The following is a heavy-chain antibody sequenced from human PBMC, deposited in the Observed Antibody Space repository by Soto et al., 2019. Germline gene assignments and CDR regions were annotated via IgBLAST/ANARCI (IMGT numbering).Heavy chain of an antibody. CDR2: ISGSGGST. CDR1: GFTFSSYA. CDR3: AKVSTDIVVVVAAFIDY. Sequence: GGSLRLSCAASGFTFSSYAMSWVRQAPGKGLEWVSAISGSGGSTYYADSVKGRFTISRDKSKNTLYLQMNSLRAEDTAVYYCAKVSTDIVVVVAAFIDYWGQGTLVTVSS. J-gene: IGHJ4*02. D-gene: IGHD2-15*01. V-gene: IGHV3-23*01.